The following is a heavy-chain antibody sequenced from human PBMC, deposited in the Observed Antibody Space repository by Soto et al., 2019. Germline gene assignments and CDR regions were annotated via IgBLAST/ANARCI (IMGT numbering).Heavy chain of an antibody. J-gene: IGHJ4*02. CDR3: ARTHCSSTRCYVGSWDY. CDR1: GYTFTGYY. CDR2: INPNSGGT. D-gene: IGHD2-2*01. V-gene: IGHV1-2*04. Sequence: ASVKVSCKASGYTFTGYYMHWVRQAPGQGLEWMGWINPNSGGTNYAQNFQGWVTMTRDTPISTAYMELSRLRSDDTAVYYCARTHCSSTRCYVGSWDYWGQGTLVTVSS.